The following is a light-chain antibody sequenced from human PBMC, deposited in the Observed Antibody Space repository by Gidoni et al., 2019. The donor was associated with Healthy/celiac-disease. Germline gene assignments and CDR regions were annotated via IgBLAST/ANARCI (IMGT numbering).Light chain of an antibody. V-gene: IGKV1-5*01. Sequence: DIQMTQSPSTLSASVGDRVTITCRASQSISSWLAWYQQKPGKAPKLLIYDASSLESGVPSRFSGSGSGTEFTLTISSLQPDDFATYYSQQYNSDLTWTFGQGTKVEIK. J-gene: IGKJ1*01. CDR3: QQYNSDLTWT. CDR1: QSISSW. CDR2: DAS.